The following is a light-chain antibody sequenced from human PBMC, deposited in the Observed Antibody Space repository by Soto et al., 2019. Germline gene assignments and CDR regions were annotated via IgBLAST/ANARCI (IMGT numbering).Light chain of an antibody. J-gene: IGLJ1*01. CDR2: DVS. Sequence: TQPASVSGSPGQSITISCTGTSSDVGGFNFVSWYQQPPGKAPKLMIYDVSHRPSGVSNRFSGSKSGNTASLTISGLQAEDEGDYYCSSYTTSSTIVFGTGTKLTVL. CDR1: SSDVGGFNF. CDR3: SSYTTSSTIV. V-gene: IGLV2-14*01.